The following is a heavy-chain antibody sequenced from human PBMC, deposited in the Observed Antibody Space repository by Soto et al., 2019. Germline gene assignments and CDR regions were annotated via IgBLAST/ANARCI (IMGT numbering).Heavy chain of an antibody. Sequence: GGSLRLSCAASGFTFSSYAMSWVRQAPGKGLGWVSAISGSGGSTYYADSVKGRFTISRDNSKNTLYLQMNSLRAEDTAVYYCAKDHEATTKIAGAYHWGQGTLDTFSS. CDR2: ISGSGGST. CDR3: AKDHEATTKIAGAYH. CDR1: GFTFSSYA. D-gene: IGHD6-13*01. J-gene: IGHJ4*02. V-gene: IGHV3-23*01.